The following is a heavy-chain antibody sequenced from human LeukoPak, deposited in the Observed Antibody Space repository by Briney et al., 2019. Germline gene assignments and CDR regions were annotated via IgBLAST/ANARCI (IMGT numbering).Heavy chain of an antibody. Sequence: GESLKISCKGPGYNFTSYWIGWVRQLPGEGLGWRGIIYPGDSDTRYSPSFQGQVTISADKSISTAYLQWSSLKASDSAMYYCARHDHSATLGAFDIWGQGTMLTVSS. CDR1: GYNFTSYW. D-gene: IGHD6-13*01. CDR2: IYPGDSDT. V-gene: IGHV5-51*01. CDR3: ARHDHSATLGAFDI. J-gene: IGHJ3*02.